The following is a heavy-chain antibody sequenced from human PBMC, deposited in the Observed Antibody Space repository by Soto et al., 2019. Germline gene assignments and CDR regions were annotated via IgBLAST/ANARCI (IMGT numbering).Heavy chain of an antibody. Sequence: SVKVSCKASGGTFSSYAISWVRQAPGQGLEWMGGIIPIFGTANYAQKFQGRVTITADESTSTAYMELSSLRSEDTAVYYYARALERITMVRGVFDPWGQGTLVTVSS. J-gene: IGHJ5*02. CDR2: IIPIFGTA. V-gene: IGHV1-69*13. CDR3: ARALERITMVRGVFDP. CDR1: GGTFSSYA. D-gene: IGHD3-10*01.